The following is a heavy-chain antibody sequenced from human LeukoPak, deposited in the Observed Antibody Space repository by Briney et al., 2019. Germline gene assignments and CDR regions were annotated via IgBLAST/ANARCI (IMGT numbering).Heavy chain of an antibody. J-gene: IGHJ4*02. Sequence: SETLSLTCTVSGGSISSYNWNWIRQSPGKGLKWIGNIYYTGSTNYNPSFKGRVTISVDTSKNQFSLRLTSVTAADTAVFYCARGASGWYWLDYWGRGTLVTVSS. D-gene: IGHD6-19*01. CDR2: IYYTGST. V-gene: IGHV4-59*01. CDR1: GGSISSYN. CDR3: ARGASGWYWLDY.